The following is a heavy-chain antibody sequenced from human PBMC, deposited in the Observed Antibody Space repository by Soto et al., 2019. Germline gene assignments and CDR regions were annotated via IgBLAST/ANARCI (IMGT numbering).Heavy chain of an antibody. CDR2: ISSSGSTI. J-gene: IGHJ3*02. V-gene: IGHV3-48*03. CDR1: GFTFSSYE. D-gene: IGHD2-2*01. Sequence: EVQLVESGGGLVQPGGSLRLSCAASGFTFSSYEMNWVRQAPGKGLEWVSYISSSGSTIYYADSVKGRFTISRDNAKNSLYLQMNSLRAEDTAVYYCAREGNTIGAFDIWGQGTMVTVSS. CDR3: AREGNTIGAFDI.